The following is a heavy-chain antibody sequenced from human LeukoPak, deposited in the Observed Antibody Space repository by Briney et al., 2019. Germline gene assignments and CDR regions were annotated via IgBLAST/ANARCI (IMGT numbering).Heavy chain of an antibody. CDR3: ARNDCSSTSCPYYYYYGMDV. Sequence: GASVKVSCKASGYTFTGYYLHWVRQAPGQGLEWMGWINPNSGGTNYAQKFQGRVTMTRDTSISSAYMELSRLRSDDTAVYYCARNDCSSTSCPYYYYYGMDVWGQGTTVTVSS. CDR2: INPNSGGT. D-gene: IGHD2-2*01. CDR1: GYTFTGYY. J-gene: IGHJ6*02. V-gene: IGHV1-2*02.